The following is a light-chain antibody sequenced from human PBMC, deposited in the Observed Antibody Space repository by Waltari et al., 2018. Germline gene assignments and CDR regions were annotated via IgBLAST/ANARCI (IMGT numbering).Light chain of an antibody. CDR3: QQLNSYPPFT. CDR2: AAS. Sequence: DIQLTQSPSFLPASVGDRVTITCRASQGISSYLAWYQQKPVKAPKLLIYAASTLQSGVPSRFSGSGSGTEFTLTISSLQPEDFATYYCQQLNSYPPFTFGPGTKVDIK. J-gene: IGKJ3*01. V-gene: IGKV1-9*01. CDR1: QGISSY.